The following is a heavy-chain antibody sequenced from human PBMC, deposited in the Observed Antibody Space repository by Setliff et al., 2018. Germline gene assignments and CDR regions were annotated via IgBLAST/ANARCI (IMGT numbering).Heavy chain of an antibody. J-gene: IGHJ4*02. CDR3: ARGDVYSGSYYHFDN. Sequence: ASVKVSCKASGDTSTTYAIHWVRQAPGQGLEWMGWINAGNGNIRYSQNFQGRVTITRDTSASTAYMELSSLTSEDTAIYYCARGDVYSGSYYHFDNWGPGTLVTVSS. CDR1: GDTSTTYA. D-gene: IGHD1-26*01. V-gene: IGHV1-3*01. CDR2: INAGNGNI.